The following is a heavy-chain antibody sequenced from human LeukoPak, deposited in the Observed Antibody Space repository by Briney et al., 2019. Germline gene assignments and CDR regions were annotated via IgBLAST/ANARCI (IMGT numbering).Heavy chain of an antibody. CDR2: VNPSGGST. J-gene: IGHJ6*02. Sequence: GASVKVSCKASGYTFTSYYMHWVRQAPGQGLEWMGIVNPSGGSTSYAQKFQGRVTMTRDTSTGTVYMELSSLRSEDTAVYYCARVRDYTPYYYGMDVWGQGTTVTVSS. CDR3: ARVRDYTPYYYGMDV. D-gene: IGHD4-17*01. CDR1: GYTFTSYY. V-gene: IGHV1-46*01.